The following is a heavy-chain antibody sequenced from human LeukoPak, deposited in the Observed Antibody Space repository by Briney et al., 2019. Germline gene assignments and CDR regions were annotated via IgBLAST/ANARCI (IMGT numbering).Heavy chain of an antibody. D-gene: IGHD6-25*01. J-gene: IGHJ4*02. CDR1: GGSISSSSYY. Sequence: SETLSLTCTVSGGSISSSSYYWGWIRQPPGKGVEWIGSIYYSGSTYYNPSLKSRVTISVDTSKNQFSLKLSSVTAADTAVYYCARLSAAARDYWGQGTLVTVSS. V-gene: IGHV4-39*01. CDR2: IYYSGST. CDR3: ARLSAAARDY.